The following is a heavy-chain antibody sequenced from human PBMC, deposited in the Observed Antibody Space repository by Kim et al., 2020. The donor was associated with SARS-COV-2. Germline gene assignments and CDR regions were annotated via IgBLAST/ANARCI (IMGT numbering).Heavy chain of an antibody. D-gene: IGHD3-10*01. J-gene: IGHJ6*02. CDR3: ARDWYYYVSGSYGGDYYYIMDL. CDR1: GFTFSSYS. CDR2: ISSSSSTI. Sequence: GGSLRLSCAASGFTFSSYSMNWVRQAPGKGLEWVSYISSSSSTIYYADSVKGRFTISRDNAKNSLSLHMNSLRDEDTAVYYCARDWYYYVSGSYGGDYYYIMDLWGQGTTVTVSS. V-gene: IGHV3-48*02.